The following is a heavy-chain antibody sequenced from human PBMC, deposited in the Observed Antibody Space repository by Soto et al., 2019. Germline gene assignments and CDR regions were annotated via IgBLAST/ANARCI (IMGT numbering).Heavy chain of an antibody. J-gene: IGHJ4*03. CDR1: VDSISSGSY. V-gene: IGHV4-38-2*02. D-gene: IGHD6-19*01. Sequence: SETLSLTCTFSVDSISSGSYWGWIRQPPGEGPEWIASIYHGGTTFYNPSLKSRISISVDTSKNQFSLRLTSVTAADTATYYCARVHVMVVAGSTFDYWGPGTLVTVSS. CDR3: ARVHVMVVAGSTFDY. CDR2: IYHGGTT.